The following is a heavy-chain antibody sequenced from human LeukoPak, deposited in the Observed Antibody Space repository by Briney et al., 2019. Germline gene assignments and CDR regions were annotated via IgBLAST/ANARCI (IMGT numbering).Heavy chain of an antibody. CDR2: INHSGST. J-gene: IGHJ4*02. D-gene: IGHD2-15*01. CDR1: GGSFSGYY. Sequence: PSETLSLTCAVYGGSFSGYYWSWIRQPPGKGLEWIGEINHSGSTNYNPSLKSRVTTSVDTSKNQFSLKLSSVTAADTAVYYCARVRTPLTSAGIDYWGQGTLVTVSS. CDR3: ARVRTPLTSAGIDY. V-gene: IGHV4-34*01.